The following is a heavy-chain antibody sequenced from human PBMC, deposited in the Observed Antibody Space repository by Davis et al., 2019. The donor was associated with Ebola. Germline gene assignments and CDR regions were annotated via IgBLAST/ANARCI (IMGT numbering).Heavy chain of an antibody. V-gene: IGHV3-30*03. J-gene: IGHJ4*02. Sequence: PGGSLRLSCAASGFTFSSYGLHWVRQAPGKGLEWVALMSYDGSNKYYADSVKGRFTISRDNSKNTLYLQMNSLRAEDTAVYYGATTPQYSSGQNKPFDYWGQGTLVTVSS. CDR1: GFTFSSYG. CDR3: ATTPQYSSGQNKPFDY. CDR2: MSYDGSNK. D-gene: IGHD6-19*01.